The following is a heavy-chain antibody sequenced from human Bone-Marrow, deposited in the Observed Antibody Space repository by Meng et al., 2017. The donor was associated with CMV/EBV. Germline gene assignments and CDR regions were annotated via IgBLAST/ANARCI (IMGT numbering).Heavy chain of an antibody. CDR3: ARGLAAGGSGIYDY. J-gene: IGHJ4*02. V-gene: IGHV3-53*01. CDR2: IYSGGST. D-gene: IGHD6-13*01. Sequence: GESLKISCAASGFTFSDYYMNWVRQAPGKGLEWVSVIYSGGSTYYADSVKGRFTISRDNSKNTLYLQMNSLRVEDTAVYYCARGLAAGGSGIYDYWGQGTLVTVSS. CDR1: GFTFSDYY.